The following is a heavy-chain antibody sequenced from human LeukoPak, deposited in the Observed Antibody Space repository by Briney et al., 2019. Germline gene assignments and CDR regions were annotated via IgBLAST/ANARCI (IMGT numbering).Heavy chain of an antibody. Sequence: NAGGSLRLSCAASGFTFRDYYMSWIRQAPGKGLEWVSYISSSGSTIYYADSVKGRFTISRDNAKNSLYLQMNSLRAENTAVYYCARERGLGYSSSWYSKVDPWGQGTLVTVSS. CDR2: ISSSGSTI. CDR1: GFTFRDYY. V-gene: IGHV3-11*04. D-gene: IGHD6-13*01. CDR3: ARERGLGYSSSWYSKVDP. J-gene: IGHJ5*02.